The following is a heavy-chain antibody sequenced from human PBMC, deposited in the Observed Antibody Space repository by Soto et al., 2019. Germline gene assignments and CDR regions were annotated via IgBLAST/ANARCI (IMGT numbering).Heavy chain of an antibody. J-gene: IGHJ4*02. Sequence: PGGSLRLSCAASGFTFSSYAMHWVRQAPGKGLEWVANIKQDGSEKYYVDSVKGRFTISRDNAKNSLYLQMNSLRAEDTAVYYCARGRAAGPWYFDYWGQGTLVTVSS. CDR3: ARGRAAGPWYFDY. CDR1: GFTFSSYA. V-gene: IGHV3-7*03. D-gene: IGHD6-13*01. CDR2: IKQDGSEK.